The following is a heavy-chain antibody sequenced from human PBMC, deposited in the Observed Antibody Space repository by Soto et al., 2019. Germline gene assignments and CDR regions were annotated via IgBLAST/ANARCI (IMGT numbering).Heavy chain of an antibody. CDR3: ARGRGSYSYYYYGMDV. J-gene: IGHJ6*02. CDR2: ISSSSSYI. V-gene: IGHV3-21*01. Sequence: EVQLLESGGGLVQPGGSLRLSCAASGFTFSSYAMSWVRQAPGKGLEWVSAISSSSSYIYYADSVKGRFTISRDNAKNSLYLQMNSLRAEDTAVYYCARGRGSYSYYYYGMDVWGQGTTVTVSS. D-gene: IGHD1-26*01. CDR1: GFTFSSYA.